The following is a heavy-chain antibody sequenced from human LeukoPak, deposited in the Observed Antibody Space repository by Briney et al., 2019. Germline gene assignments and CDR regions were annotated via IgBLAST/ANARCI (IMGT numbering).Heavy chain of an antibody. CDR2: ISGSSGST. V-gene: IGHV3-23*01. Sequence: GGSLRLSCAASGFTFSSYAMSWVRQAPGKGLEWVSAISGSSGSTYYADSVKGRFTISRDNSKNTLYLQMNSLRAEDTAVYYCARDSRRADIVVVPAAMFYFDYGDQGTLVTVSS. D-gene: IGHD2-2*01. J-gene: IGHJ4*02. CDR3: ARDSRRADIVVVPAAMFYFDY. CDR1: GFTFSSYA.